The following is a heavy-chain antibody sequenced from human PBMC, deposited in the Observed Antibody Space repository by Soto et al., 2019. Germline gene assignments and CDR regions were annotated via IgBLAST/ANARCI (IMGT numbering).Heavy chain of an antibody. D-gene: IGHD6-6*01. J-gene: IGHJ4*02. V-gene: IGHV5-51*01. CDR2: IYPGDSET. Sequence: GESLKISCKSSGYIFSKYWIGWVRQMPRKGLEWMGIIYPGDSETRYSPSFQGQVTISADKSITTAYLQWRSLKASDTAIYYCVVYSSSSGRHFDYWGQGTLVTVSS. CDR1: GYIFSKYW. CDR3: VVYSSSSGRHFDY.